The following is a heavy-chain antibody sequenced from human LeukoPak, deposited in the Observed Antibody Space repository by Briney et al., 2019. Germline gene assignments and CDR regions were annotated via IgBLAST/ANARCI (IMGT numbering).Heavy chain of an antibody. J-gene: IGHJ4*02. D-gene: IGHD6-13*01. CDR3: AKHHYSSSRDYFDY. CDR1: GLTFSTYW. V-gene: IGHV3-7*03. CDR2: VKHDGSEK. Sequence: GGSLRLSCAVSGLTFSTYWMSWVRQAPGQGLEWVANVKHDGSEKYYVDSVKGRFTISRDNAKNSLFLQMNSLRAEDTAVYYCAKHHYSSSRDYFDYWGQGTLVTVSS.